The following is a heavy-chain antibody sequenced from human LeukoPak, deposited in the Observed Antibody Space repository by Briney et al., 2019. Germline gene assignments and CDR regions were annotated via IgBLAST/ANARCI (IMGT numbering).Heavy chain of an antibody. CDR3: ARGEIPLESQYYFDY. CDR1: GGSISSSSYY. V-gene: IGHV4-39*01. CDR2: IYYSGST. D-gene: IGHD1-1*01. Sequence: PSETLSLTCTVSGGSISSSSYYWGWIRQPPGKGLEWIGSIYYSGSTYYNPSLKSRVTISVDTSKNQFSLKLSSVTAADTAVYYCARGEIPLESQYYFDYWGQGTLVTVSS. J-gene: IGHJ4*02.